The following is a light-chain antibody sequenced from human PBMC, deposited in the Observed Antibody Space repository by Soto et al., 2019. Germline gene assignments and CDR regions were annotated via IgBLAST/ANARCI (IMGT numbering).Light chain of an antibody. CDR3: QTWGTGIVV. Sequence: QAVVTQSPSVSASLGASVKLTCTLSSGHSSYAIAWHQQQPEKGPRYLMKLNSDGSHSKGDGIPDRFSGSSSGAERYLTISSLQSEDEADYYCQTWGTGIVVFGGGTQLTVL. CDR1: SGHSSYA. J-gene: IGLJ2*01. CDR2: LNSDGSH. V-gene: IGLV4-69*01.